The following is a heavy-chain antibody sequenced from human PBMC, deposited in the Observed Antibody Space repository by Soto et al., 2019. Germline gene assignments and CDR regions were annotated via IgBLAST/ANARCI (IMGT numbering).Heavy chain of an antibody. CDR3: AKPGTYYDTLTGYYSLNWFDS. D-gene: IGHD3-9*01. V-gene: IGHV3-23*01. J-gene: IGHJ5*01. CDR1: GFTFSNFV. CDR2: ITGSCGTT. Sequence: EVQLLESGGGFVQPGGSLRLSCASAGFTFSNFVMTWVRQARGKGLEGVSSITGSCGTTYYAYSVKGRFTISRDNYKNTLYLQINSLRGEDTSVYYCAKPGTYYDTLTGYYSLNWFDSWGQGTMVTVSS.